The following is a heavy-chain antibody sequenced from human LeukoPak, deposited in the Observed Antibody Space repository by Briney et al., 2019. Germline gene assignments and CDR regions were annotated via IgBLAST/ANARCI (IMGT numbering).Heavy chain of an antibody. CDR2: ISSDGSTT. CDR1: GFTFSSYW. D-gene: IGHD2/OR15-2a*01. J-gene: IGHJ6*02. V-gene: IGHV3-74*01. CDR3: ARVGTTSNFYYYYGMDV. Sequence: GGSLRLSCAASGFTFSSYWMHWVRQAPGKGLVWVSLISSDGSTTSYADSVKGRFTISRDNAKNTLYLQMNSLRAEDTAVYYCARVGTTSNFYYYYGMDVWGPGTTGTVSS.